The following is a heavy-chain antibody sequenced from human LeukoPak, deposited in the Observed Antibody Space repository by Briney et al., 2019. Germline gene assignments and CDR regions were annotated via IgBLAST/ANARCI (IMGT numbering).Heavy chain of an antibody. CDR2: IVVGSGNT. J-gene: IGHJ3*02. D-gene: IGHD5-24*01. Sequence: SVNVSCKASGFTLTNSVMQWVRQARGQRLEWIEWIVVGSGNTNYAQKFQGRVTITRDMSTSTAYMELSSLRSEDTAVYYCARRFSRLHAFDIWGQGTMVTVSS. CDR3: ARRFSRLHAFDI. CDR1: GFTLTNSV. V-gene: IGHV1-58*02.